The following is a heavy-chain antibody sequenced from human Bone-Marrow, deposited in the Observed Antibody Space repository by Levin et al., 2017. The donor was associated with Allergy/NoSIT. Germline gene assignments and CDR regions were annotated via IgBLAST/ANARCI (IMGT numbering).Heavy chain of an antibody. CDR1: GGTFSSYA. CDR2: IIPIFGTA. D-gene: IGHD2-15*01. CDR3: ARARYCSGGSCYTPYFDY. J-gene: IGHJ4*02. Sequence: SVKVSCKASGGTFSSYAISWVRQAPGQGLEWMGGIIPIFGTANYAQKFQGRVTITADESTSTAYMELSSLRSEDTAVYYCARARYCSGGSCYTPYFDYWGQGTLVTVSS. V-gene: IGHV1-69*13.